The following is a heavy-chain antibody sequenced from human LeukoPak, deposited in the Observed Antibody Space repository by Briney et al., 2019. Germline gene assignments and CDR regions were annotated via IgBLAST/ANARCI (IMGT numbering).Heavy chain of an antibody. V-gene: IGHV1-69*01. J-gene: IGHJ4*02. Sequence: SVKVSCKASGGTFSSYAISWVRQAPGQGLEWMGGIIPIFGTANYAQEFQGRVTITADESTSTAYMELSSLRSEDTAVYYCARDQNVDIVATMSYWGQGTLVTVSS. CDR2: IIPIFGTA. CDR1: GGTFSSYA. CDR3: ARDQNVDIVATMSY. D-gene: IGHD5-12*01.